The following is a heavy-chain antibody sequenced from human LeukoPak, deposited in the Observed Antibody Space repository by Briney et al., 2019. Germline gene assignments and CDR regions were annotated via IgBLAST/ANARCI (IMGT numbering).Heavy chain of an antibody. CDR3: ATAKYSSGWYGAFDI. CDR1: GYTLTELS. CDR2: FDPEDGET. J-gene: IGHJ3*02. V-gene: IGHV1-24*01. D-gene: IGHD6-19*01. Sequence: ASVKVSCKVSGYTLTELSMHWVRQAPGKGLEWMGGFDPEDGETIYAQKLQGRVTMTEDTSTDTAYMELSSLRSEDAAVYYCATAKYSSGWYGAFDIWGQGTMVTVSS.